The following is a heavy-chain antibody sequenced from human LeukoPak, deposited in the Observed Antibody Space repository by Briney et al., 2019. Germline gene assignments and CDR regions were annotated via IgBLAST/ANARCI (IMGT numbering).Heavy chain of an antibody. J-gene: IGHJ4*02. CDR2: IYHSGST. CDR1: GYSISSGYY. CDR3: ANLLLYGDYFDY. D-gene: IGHD4-17*01. V-gene: IGHV4-38-2*01. Sequence: PSETLSLTCAVSGYSISSGYYWGWIRQPPGKGLEWIGSIYHSGSTYYNPSLKSRVTISVDTSKNQFSLKPSSVTAADTAVYYCANLLLYGDYFDYWGQGTLVTVSS.